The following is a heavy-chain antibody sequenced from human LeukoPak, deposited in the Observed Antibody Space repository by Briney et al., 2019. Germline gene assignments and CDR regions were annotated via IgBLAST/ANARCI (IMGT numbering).Heavy chain of an antibody. J-gene: IGHJ4*02. D-gene: IGHD1-26*01. CDR1: GFTFSSYD. Sequence: PGGSLRLSCAASGFTFSSYDMHWVRQGTGKGLEWVSGIGTAGDTYYPGSVKGRFTISRDNSKNMVYLQMNSLRVEDTAVYYCARDKGAAPEERSDYWGQGILVTVSS. V-gene: IGHV3-13*01. CDR3: ARDKGAAPEERSDY. CDR2: IGTAGDT.